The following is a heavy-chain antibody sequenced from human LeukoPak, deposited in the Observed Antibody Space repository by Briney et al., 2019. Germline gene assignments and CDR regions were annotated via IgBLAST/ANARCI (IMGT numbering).Heavy chain of an antibody. CDR3: AREANYYDSSGYYYEAFDI. D-gene: IGHD3-22*01. CDR2: IYYSGST. V-gene: IGHV4-59*12. Sequence: SETLSLTCTVSGGSISSYYWSWIRQPPGKGLEWIGYIYYSGSTNYNPSLKSRVTISVDRSKNQFSLKLSSVTAADTAVYYCAREANYYDSSGYYYEAFDIWGQGTMVTVSS. J-gene: IGHJ3*02. CDR1: GGSISSYY.